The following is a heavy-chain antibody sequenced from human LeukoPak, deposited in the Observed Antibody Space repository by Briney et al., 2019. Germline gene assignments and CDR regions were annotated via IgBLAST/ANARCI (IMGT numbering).Heavy chain of an antibody. Sequence: GGSLRLSCAASGFTFRGFLMHWVRQAPGKGLEWVSAISSSSSYIYYADSIKGRFTISRDNAENSLYLQMNSLRAVDTAVYFCARGEEKATITALDSWGQGTLVTVSS. CDR1: GFTFRGFL. J-gene: IGHJ4*02. CDR3: ARGEEKATITALDS. CDR2: ISSSSSYI. D-gene: IGHD5-24*01. V-gene: IGHV3-21*01.